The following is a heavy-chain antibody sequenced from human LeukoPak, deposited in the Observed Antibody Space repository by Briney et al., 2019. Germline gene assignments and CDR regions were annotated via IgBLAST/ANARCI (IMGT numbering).Heavy chain of an antibody. Sequence: SETLSLTCSVSGDSISSNSYYWTWIRQPAGRGLEWVGRIYTRSGSTNYNPSLKSRVTISMDTSKNHISLRLNSVTAADTAVYFCARVEAQGVASHWFDPWGHGTLVTVSS. V-gene: IGHV4-61*02. J-gene: IGHJ5*02. D-gene: IGHD2-15*01. CDR1: GDSISSNSYY. CDR3: ARVEAQGVASHWFDP. CDR2: IYTRSGST.